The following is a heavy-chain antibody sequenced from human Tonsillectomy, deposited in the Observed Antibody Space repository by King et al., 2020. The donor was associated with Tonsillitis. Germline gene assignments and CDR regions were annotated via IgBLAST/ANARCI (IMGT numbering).Heavy chain of an antibody. Sequence: QLQESGPGLVKPSETLSLTCTVSGGSISSDYWSWIRQPPGKGLEWIGYIYYSGSTNYNPSLKSRVTISVDTSKNQFSLKLSSVTAADTAVYYCAGSRNPYYDFWSGFPPLWFDPWGQGTLVTVSS. J-gene: IGHJ5*02. CDR1: GGSISSDY. CDR2: IYYSGST. CDR3: AGSRNPYYDFWSGFPPLWFDP. D-gene: IGHD3-3*01. V-gene: IGHV4-59*01.